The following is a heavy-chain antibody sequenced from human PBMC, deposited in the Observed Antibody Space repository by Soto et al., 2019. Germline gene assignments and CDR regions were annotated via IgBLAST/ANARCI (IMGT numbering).Heavy chain of an antibody. CDR2: IRYDGSNK. CDR3: ARDGVVRSGYEFDY. CDR1: GFTFSSYG. J-gene: IGHJ4*02. Sequence: PGGSLILSCAASGFTFSSYGMHWVRQAPGKGLEWVAVIRYDGSNKYYADSVKGRFTISRDNSKNTLYLQMNSLRAEDTAVYYCARDGVVRSGYEFDYWGQGTLVTVSS. D-gene: IGHD5-12*01. V-gene: IGHV3-33*01.